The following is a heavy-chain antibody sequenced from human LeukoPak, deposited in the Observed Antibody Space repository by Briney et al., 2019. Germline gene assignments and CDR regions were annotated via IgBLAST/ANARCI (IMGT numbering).Heavy chain of an antibody. V-gene: IGHV4-59*08. Sequence: SETLSLTCTVPGGSISSYYWSWIRQPPGKGLEWIGYIYYSGSTNYNPSLKSRVTISVDTSKNQFSLKLSSVTAADTAVYYCASGTDIVRPDDYYYYMDVWGKGTTVTVSS. CDR2: IYYSGST. D-gene: IGHD2-8*01. CDR3: ASGTDIVRPDDYYYYMDV. J-gene: IGHJ6*03. CDR1: GGSISSYY.